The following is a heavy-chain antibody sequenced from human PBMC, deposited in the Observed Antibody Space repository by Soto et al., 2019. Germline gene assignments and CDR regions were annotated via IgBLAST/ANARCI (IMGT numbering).Heavy chain of an antibody. CDR2: IYSGGTT. CDR1: GFTVSGSY. Sequence: GSLRLSCAASGFTVSGSYMSWVRQAPGKGLEWVSVIYSGGTTYYTDSVKGRFTISRDNSKNTLYLQMNSLRAEDTAVYYCAREGSCSGGGCQIWGQGTLVTVSS. D-gene: IGHD2-15*01. V-gene: IGHV3-66*01. CDR3: AREGSCSGGGCQI. J-gene: IGHJ4*02.